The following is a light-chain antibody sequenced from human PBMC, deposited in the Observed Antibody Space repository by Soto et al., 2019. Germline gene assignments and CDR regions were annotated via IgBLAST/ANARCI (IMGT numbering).Light chain of an antibody. CDR2: NDD. V-gene: IGLV1-44*01. Sequence: QSVLTQPPSVSGTPGLRVNISCSGAISNIGKDTVNCYQQLPGTAPKLLMFNDDTRPSGVPDRFAGSRSGTSASLASSGLQSDDEAVYFCSTWDDSLNGWVFGGGTKLTVL. CDR3: STWDDSLNGWV. CDR1: ISNIGKDT. J-gene: IGLJ3*02.